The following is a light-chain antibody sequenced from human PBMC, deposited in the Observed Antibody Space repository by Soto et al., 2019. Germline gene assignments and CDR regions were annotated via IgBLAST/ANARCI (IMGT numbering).Light chain of an antibody. Sequence: PLSPTTLSVSPGERATLSCRACQSVSSYVACYQQKPGQAPRLLNYDASNRATGIPARFSGSGSGTDFTLTISSLEAEDFAVYCCQQRSCWPLTFGGGTKVDI. CDR1: QSVSSY. CDR3: QQRSCWPLT. J-gene: IGKJ4*02. V-gene: IGKV3-11*01. CDR2: DAS.